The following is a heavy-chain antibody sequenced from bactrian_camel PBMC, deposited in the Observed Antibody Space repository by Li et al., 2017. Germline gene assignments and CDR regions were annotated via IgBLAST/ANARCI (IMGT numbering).Heavy chain of an antibody. Sequence: HVQLVESGGGSVQTGGSLRLSCAASGDTVGRYCMGWFRQIPDKEREGVAGIESDGSTSYADSVKGRFTIPQDSANDILYLQMHSLKPEDTAMYYCAAAPWSLSRADVAHLRPGDFDYWDQGTQVTVS. J-gene: IGHJ6*01. CDR3: AAAPWSLSRADVAHLRPGDFDY. CDR1: GDTVGRYC. V-gene: IGHV3S55*01. CDR2: IESDGST.